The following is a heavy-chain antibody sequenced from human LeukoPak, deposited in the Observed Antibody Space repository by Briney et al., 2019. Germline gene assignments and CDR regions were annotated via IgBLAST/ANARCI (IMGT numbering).Heavy chain of an antibody. CDR3: AKSNALYYFDY. V-gene: IGHV3-11*04. D-gene: IGHD2-8*01. CDR2: IYNGGDTI. CDR1: GFTFSDHY. J-gene: IGHJ4*02. Sequence: GGSLRLSCATSGFTFSDHYMTWIRQAPGKGLETVSYIYNGGDTIYYADSVRGRFTISRDNSKNTLYLQMNSLRAEDTAVYYCAKSNALYYFDYWGQGTLVTVSS.